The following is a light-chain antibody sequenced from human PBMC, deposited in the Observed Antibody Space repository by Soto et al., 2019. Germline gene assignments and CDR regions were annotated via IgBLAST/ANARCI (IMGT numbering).Light chain of an antibody. J-gene: IGLJ2*01. CDR1: SSDVGGYKY. CDR3: SSYTSSRTSVV. V-gene: IGLV2-14*01. CDR2: EVS. Sequence: QSVLTQPASVSGSPEQSITISCTGTSSDVGGYKYVSWYQQLPGRAPKLIISEVSNRPSGVSDRFTGSKSGNTASLTISGLQTEDEGDYYCSSYTSSRTSVVFGGGTKVTVL.